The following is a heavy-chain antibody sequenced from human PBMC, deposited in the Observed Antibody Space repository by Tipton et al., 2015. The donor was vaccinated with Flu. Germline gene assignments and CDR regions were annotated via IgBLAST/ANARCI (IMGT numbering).Heavy chain of an antibody. J-gene: IGHJ5*02. Sequence: TLSLTCTVSGGSISSYYWSWIRQPAGKGLEWIGRIYTSGSTNYNPSHKSRATMSVDTSKNHFSLKLSSVTAADTAVYYCASAQYSSSSWFDPWGQGTLVTVSS. CDR3: ASAQYSSSSWFDP. D-gene: IGHD6-6*01. CDR2: IYTSGST. V-gene: IGHV4-4*07. CDR1: GGSISSYY.